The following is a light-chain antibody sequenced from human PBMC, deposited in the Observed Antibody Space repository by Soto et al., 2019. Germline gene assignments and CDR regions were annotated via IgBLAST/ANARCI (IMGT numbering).Light chain of an antibody. CDR2: GAS. V-gene: IGKV3-15*01. Sequence: EIVMTQSPATLSVSPGEGATLSCRASQSVSSKLAWYQQKPGQAPRLLIYGASTRATGIPARFSGSGSGTEFALTISRLEPEDFAVYYCQQYGSSPFTFGPGTKVDIK. J-gene: IGKJ3*01. CDR1: QSVSSK. CDR3: QQYGSSPFT.